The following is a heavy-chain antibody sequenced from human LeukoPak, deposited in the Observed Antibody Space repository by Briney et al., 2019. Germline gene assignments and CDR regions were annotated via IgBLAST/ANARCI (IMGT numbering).Heavy chain of an antibody. CDR3: AELGITMIGGV. CDR1: GFTFSTYA. V-gene: IGHV3-30*04. J-gene: IGHJ6*04. D-gene: IGHD3-10*02. Sequence: GRSLRLSCAASGFTFSTYAMHWVRQAPGKGLEWVAVISYDGSSKYYADSVKGRFTISRDNSKNTLYLQMNSLRAEDTAVYYCAELGITMIGGVWGKGTTVTISS. CDR2: ISYDGSSK.